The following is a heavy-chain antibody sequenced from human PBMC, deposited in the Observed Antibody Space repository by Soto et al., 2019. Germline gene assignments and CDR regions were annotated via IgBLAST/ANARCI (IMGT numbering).Heavy chain of an antibody. CDR2: IHHSGST. Sequence: QMQLQESGPGLVKPSETLSLTCAVSSASIITEQRWTWVRQPPGKGLEWIGEIHHSGSTNNNPSLRSRVTMSVDKYKNQFSLNLHSVTAADTALYYCARSFGWYAIDHWGKGTLVIVSS. D-gene: IGHD6-19*01. V-gene: IGHV4-4*02. CDR3: ARSFGWYAIDH. J-gene: IGHJ4*02. CDR1: SASIITEQR.